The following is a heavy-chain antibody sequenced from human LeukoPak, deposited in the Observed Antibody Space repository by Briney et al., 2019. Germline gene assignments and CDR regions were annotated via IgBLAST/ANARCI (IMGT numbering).Heavy chain of an antibody. CDR3: ARDRGAAAGTGPLFDP. V-gene: IGHV1-18*01. CDR2: ISAYHGNT. D-gene: IGHD6-13*01. J-gene: IGHJ5*02. CDR1: GYTFTSYG. Sequence: ASVKVSCKASGYTFTSYGISWVRQAPGQGLEWMGWISAYHGNTNYAQKLQGRVTMTTDTSTSTAYMELRSLRSDDTAVYYCARDRGAAAGTGPLFDPWGQGTLVTVSS.